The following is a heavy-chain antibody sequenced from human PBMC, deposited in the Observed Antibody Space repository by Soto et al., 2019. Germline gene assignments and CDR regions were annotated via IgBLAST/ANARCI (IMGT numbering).Heavy chain of an antibody. CDR3: ARDGSSSWYNNWFDP. Sequence: ASVKVSCKASGYTFTGYYMHWVRQAPGQGLEWMGWINPNSGGTNYAQKFQGWVTMTRDTSISTAYMELSRLRSDDTAVYYCARDGSSSWYNNWFDPWGQGTLVTGSS. J-gene: IGHJ5*02. CDR2: INPNSGGT. V-gene: IGHV1-2*04. CDR1: GYTFTGYY. D-gene: IGHD6-13*01.